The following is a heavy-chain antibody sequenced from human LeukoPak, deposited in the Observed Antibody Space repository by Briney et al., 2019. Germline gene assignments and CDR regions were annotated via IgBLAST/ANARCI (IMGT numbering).Heavy chain of an antibody. Sequence: SVKVSCKASGGTFSSYAISWVRQAPGQGLEWMGGIIPIFGTANYAQKFQGRVTITADESTSTAYMELSSLRSEDTAVYYCAKGHYRPGPLDAFGVWGQGTMVTVSS. V-gene: IGHV1-69*01. CDR3: AKGHYRPGPLDAFGV. D-gene: IGHD1-14*01. J-gene: IGHJ3*01. CDR2: IIPIFGTA. CDR1: GGTFSSYA.